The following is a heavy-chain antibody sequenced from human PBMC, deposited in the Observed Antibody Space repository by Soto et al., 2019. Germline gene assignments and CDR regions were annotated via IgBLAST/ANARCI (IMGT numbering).Heavy chain of an antibody. CDR1: GFTFSSYA. J-gene: IGHJ6*02. Sequence: PRGALRLSCAASGFTFSSYAMRGVRQAPGKGLEWVSAISGSGGSTYHADSVKGRFTISRDNSKNTLYLQMNSLRAEDTAVYYCAKDGYCSSTSCYTGYYYYGMDVWGQGT. CDR2: ISGSGGST. V-gene: IGHV3-23*01. CDR3: AKDGYCSSTSCYTGYYYYGMDV. D-gene: IGHD2-2*02.